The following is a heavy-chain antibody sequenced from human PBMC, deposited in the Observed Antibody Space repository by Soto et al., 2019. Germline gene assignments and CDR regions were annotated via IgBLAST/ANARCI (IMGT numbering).Heavy chain of an antibody. CDR1: GYTFTTYD. J-gene: IGHJ6*02. D-gene: IGHD3-3*01. Sequence: GASVKVSCKASGYTFTTYDINWVRQAPGQGLEWLGWMDPNSGGTGYAQNFQGRITMTRNISRNTAHMELSSLQSEDTADYYCARERKFDFWRKGLDVWGQGTTVTVYS. CDR2: MDPNSGGT. CDR3: ARERKFDFWRKGLDV. V-gene: IGHV1-8*01.